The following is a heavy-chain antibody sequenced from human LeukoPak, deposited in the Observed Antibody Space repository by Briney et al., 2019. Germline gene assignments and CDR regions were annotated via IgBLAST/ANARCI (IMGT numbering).Heavy chain of an antibody. D-gene: IGHD2-2*01. Sequence: GGSLTLSCAASGFTFSSYSMNWVRQAQAQGMDLVSSISINSSYRYYADSLKGRFTISRDNGKNSLYLQMNSMRAEDTAVYYCARDRRPGTQIYCSSTSCSLPYWGQGTLVTVSS. CDR2: ISINSSYR. J-gene: IGHJ4*02. CDR1: GFTFSSYS. V-gene: IGHV3-21*01. CDR3: ARDRRPGTQIYCSSTSCSLPY.